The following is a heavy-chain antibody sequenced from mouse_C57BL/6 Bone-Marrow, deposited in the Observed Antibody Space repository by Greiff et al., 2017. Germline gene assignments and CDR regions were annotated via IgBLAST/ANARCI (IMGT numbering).Heavy chain of an antibody. CDR3: ARVSYYFDY. Sequence: EVQRVESEGGLVQPGSSMKLSCTASGFTFSDYYMAWVRQVPEKGLEWVANINYDGSSTYYLDSLKSRFIISRDNAKNSLYLQMSSLKSEDTATYYCARVSYYFDYWGQGTTLTVSS. CDR2: INYDGSST. CDR1: GFTFSDYY. J-gene: IGHJ2*01. V-gene: IGHV5-16*01.